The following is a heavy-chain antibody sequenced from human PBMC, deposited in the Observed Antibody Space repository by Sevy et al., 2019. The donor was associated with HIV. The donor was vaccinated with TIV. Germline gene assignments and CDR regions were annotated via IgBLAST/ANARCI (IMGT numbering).Heavy chain of an antibody. CDR1: GGSISSSSYY. V-gene: IGHV4-39*01. D-gene: IGHD1-26*01. CDR2: IYYSGST. CDR3: ASQKWELPYYYYYGMDV. Sequence: SETLSLTCTVSGGSISSSSYYWGWIRQPPGKGLEWIGSIYYSGSTYYNPSLKSRVTISVDTSKNQFSLKLSSVTAADTAVYYCASQKWELPYYYYYGMDVWGQGTTVTVSS. J-gene: IGHJ6*02.